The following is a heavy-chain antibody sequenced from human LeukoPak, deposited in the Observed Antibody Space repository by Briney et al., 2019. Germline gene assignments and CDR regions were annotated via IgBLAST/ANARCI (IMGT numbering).Heavy chain of an antibody. D-gene: IGHD4-17*01. CDR1: GFTFSSYW. Sequence: GGSLRLSCAASGFTFSSYWMHWVRYAPGKGLVWVSRINSDGSSTSYADSVKGRFTISRDNAKNTLYLQMNSLRAEDMAVYYCERAKVPYGDYYGFDPWGQGTLVTVSS. V-gene: IGHV3-74*01. J-gene: IGHJ5*02. CDR2: INSDGSST. CDR3: ERAKVPYGDYYGFDP.